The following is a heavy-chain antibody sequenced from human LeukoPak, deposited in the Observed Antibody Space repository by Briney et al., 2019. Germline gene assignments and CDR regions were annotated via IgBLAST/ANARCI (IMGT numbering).Heavy chain of an antibody. D-gene: IGHD3-10*01. CDR1: GFTFGDYG. CDR2: IRGKAFGGTI. V-gene: IGHV3-49*03. Sequence: GGSLRLSCTASGFTFGDYGLSWFRQAPGKGLECVAFIRGKAFGGTIEYAASVKGRFTISRDDSKSIAYLQMNSLKTEDTAVYYCSAFRSGSYYKSLGSWGQGTLVTVSS. J-gene: IGHJ4*02. CDR3: SAFRSGSYYKSLGS.